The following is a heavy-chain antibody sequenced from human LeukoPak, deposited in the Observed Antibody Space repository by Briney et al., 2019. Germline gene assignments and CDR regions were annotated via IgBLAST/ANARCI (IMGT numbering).Heavy chain of an antibody. CDR3: ARGVGANSRPDY. CDR2: ISVYNGNT. CDR1: GYTFTSYG. V-gene: IGHV1-18*01. D-gene: IGHD1-26*01. J-gene: IGHJ4*02. Sequence: GASVNVSCTASGYTFTSYGISWVRQAPGQGLEWMGWISVYNGNTKYAQKFQGRVTMTTDTSTSTAYMELRSLKSDDTAVYYCARGVGANSRPDYWGQGTLVTVSS.